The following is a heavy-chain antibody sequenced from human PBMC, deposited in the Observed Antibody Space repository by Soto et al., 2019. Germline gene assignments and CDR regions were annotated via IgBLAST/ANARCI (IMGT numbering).Heavy chain of an antibody. J-gene: IGHJ4*02. D-gene: IGHD2-15*01. V-gene: IGHV4-59*01. Sequence: SETLSLICTVSSGSISSSYWTWIRQPPGRGLEWIGDIYYRGNTNYNPSLESRVTISIDTSKKQFSLKVTSVTAADTAVYYCGRYAGYVDSWGQGTLVTVSS. CDR3: GRYAGYVDS. CDR2: IYYRGNT. CDR1: SGSISSSY.